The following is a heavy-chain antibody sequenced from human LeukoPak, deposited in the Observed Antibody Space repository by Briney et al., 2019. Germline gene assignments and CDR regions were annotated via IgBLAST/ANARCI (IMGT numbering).Heavy chain of an antibody. J-gene: IGHJ4*02. D-gene: IGHD2-2*01. V-gene: IGHV1-18*01. Sequence: GASVTVSCKASGYTFTSYGISWVRQAPGQGLEWMGWISAYNGNTNYAQKLQGRVTMTTDTSTSTAYMELRSLRSDDTAVYYCARDCSSTSCWASTGYWGQGTLVTVSS. CDR3: ARDCSSTSCWASTGY. CDR1: GYTFTSYG. CDR2: ISAYNGNT.